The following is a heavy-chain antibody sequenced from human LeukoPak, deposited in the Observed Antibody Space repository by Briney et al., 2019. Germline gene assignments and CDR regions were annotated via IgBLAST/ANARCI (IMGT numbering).Heavy chain of an antibody. V-gene: IGHV3-48*04. CDR2: ISSSGSTI. CDR3: ARGRYYDSSGYLRGAWFDP. D-gene: IGHD3-22*01. J-gene: IGHJ5*02. CDR1: GFTFSSYS. Sequence: GGSLRLSCAASGFTFSSYSMNWVRQAPGKGLEWVSYISSSGSTIYYADSVKGRFTISRGNAKNSLYLQMNSLRAEDTAVYYCARGRYYDSSGYLRGAWFDPWGQGTLVTVSS.